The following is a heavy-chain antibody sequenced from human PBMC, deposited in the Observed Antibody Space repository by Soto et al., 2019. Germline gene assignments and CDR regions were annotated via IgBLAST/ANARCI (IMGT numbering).Heavy chain of an antibody. Sequence: EVQLWESGGGLVQPGGSLRLSRAASGFIFNNYALTWVRQSPGKGLEWVSTSGGSGGTTYYADSVKGRFTISGDSSKNTLSLQMNSLRVEDTATYYCARDWTGNTCPCLDVWGQGTTVSVSS. J-gene: IGHJ6*02. CDR1: GFIFNNYA. CDR2: SGGSGGTT. D-gene: IGHD2-8*02. CDR3: ARDWTGNTCPCLDV. V-gene: IGHV3-23*01.